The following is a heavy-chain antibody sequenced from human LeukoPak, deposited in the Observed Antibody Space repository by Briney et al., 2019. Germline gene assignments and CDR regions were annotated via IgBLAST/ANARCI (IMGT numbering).Heavy chain of an antibody. V-gene: IGHV4-59*08. CDR1: GVSISSYY. CDR3: ARHNVVVPAEGWFDP. Sequence: PSETLSLTCTVSGVSISSYYWSWIRQPPGKGLEWIGCIYSSGSSGYNPSLKSRVTISVDTSKNHFSLKLSSVTAADTAVYYCARHNVVVPAEGWFDPWGQGTLVTVSS. J-gene: IGHJ5*02. CDR2: IYSSGSS. D-gene: IGHD2-2*01.